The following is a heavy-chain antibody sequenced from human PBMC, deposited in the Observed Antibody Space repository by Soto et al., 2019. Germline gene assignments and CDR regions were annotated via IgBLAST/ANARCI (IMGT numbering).Heavy chain of an antibody. D-gene: IGHD2-2*01. V-gene: IGHV1-69*06. CDR1: GGTFSSYA. Sequence: QVQLVQSGAEVKKPGSSVKVSCTASGGTFSSYAISWVRQAPGQGLEWMGGIIPIFGTANYAQKFQGRVTITADKSTSTAYMELSSLRSEDTAVYYCARGVDIVVVSGYYYYYGMDVWGQGTTVTVSS. CDR3: ARGVDIVVVSGYYYYYGMDV. CDR2: IIPIFGTA. J-gene: IGHJ6*02.